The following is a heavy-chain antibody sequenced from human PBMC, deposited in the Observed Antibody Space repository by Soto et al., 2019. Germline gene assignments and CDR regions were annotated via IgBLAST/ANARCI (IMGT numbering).Heavy chain of an antibody. CDR2: INHSGST. V-gene: IGHV4-34*01. Sequence: QVQLQQWGAGLLKPSETLSLTCAVYGGSFSGYYWSWIRQPPGKGLEWIGEINHSGSTNYNPSLKSRVTXSVDTSKNQFXLKLSXVXXXXXAVYYCARGRVAGNSGAFDIWGQGTMVTVSS. CDR1: GGSFSGYY. CDR3: ARGRVAGNSGAFDI. D-gene: IGHD6-19*01. J-gene: IGHJ3*02.